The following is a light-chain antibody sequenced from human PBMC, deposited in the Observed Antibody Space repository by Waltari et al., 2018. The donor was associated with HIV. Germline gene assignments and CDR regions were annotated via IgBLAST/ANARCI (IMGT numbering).Light chain of an antibody. V-gene: IGLV3-25*03. CDR1: VLSKQY. Sequence: SYELTQPPSVSVSPGQTARITCSGHVLSKQYAYWYHQKPGQAPVLVIYKDTKRPSGCPERFSGTSAGTTVTVTISGVQAEDEGDYYCQSADTRNTYPPRVFGGGTRLTVL. J-gene: IGLJ3*02. CDR2: KDT. CDR3: QSADTRNTYPPRV.